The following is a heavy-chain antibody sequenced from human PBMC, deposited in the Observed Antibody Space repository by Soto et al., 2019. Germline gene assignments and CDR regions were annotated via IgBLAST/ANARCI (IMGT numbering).Heavy chain of an antibody. J-gene: IGHJ6*03. CDR2: IYYSGST. CDR3: ARHPGIAAAPWGYYYMDV. V-gene: IGHV4-59*08. D-gene: IGHD6-13*01. Sequence: SETLSLTCTVSGGTIISYYWSWIRQPTGKGLEWIGYIYYSGSTNYNPSLKSRVTISVDTSKDQFSLKLSSVTAADTAVYYCARHPGIAAAPWGYYYMDVWGKGTTVTVS. CDR1: GGTIISYY.